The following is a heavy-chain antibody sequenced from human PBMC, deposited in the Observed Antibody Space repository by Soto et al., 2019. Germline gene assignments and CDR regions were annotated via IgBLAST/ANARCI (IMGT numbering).Heavy chain of an antibody. J-gene: IGHJ6*03. D-gene: IGHD2-2*01. CDR2: IAHDTTQK. CDR3: AKGVVPAGMPGYYYMAV. Sequence: QMQLVETGGGVVQSEKSLRLSCGASGFIFSKYGMHWVRQAPGQGLEWVAIIAHDTTQKYYSDSVSGRFTICRDNSKNTIYLQMNSLGPGDTAMYYCAKGVVPAGMPGYYYMAVWGTGITVTVS. CDR1: GFIFSKYG. V-gene: IGHV3-30*18.